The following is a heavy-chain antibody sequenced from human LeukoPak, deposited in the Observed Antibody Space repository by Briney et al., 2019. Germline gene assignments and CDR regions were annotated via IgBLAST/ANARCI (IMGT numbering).Heavy chain of an antibody. V-gene: IGHV3-30*02. CDR1: GFTFSSYG. CDR3: AKDPSSSVGHFDY. D-gene: IGHD6-19*01. CDR2: IRYDGSNK. Sequence: GGSLRLSCAASGFTFSSYGMHWVRQAPGKGLEWVALIRYDGSNKYYADSVKGRFTISRDNSKNTLYLQMNSLRAEDTAVYYCAKDPSSSVGHFDYWGQGTLVTVSS. J-gene: IGHJ4*02.